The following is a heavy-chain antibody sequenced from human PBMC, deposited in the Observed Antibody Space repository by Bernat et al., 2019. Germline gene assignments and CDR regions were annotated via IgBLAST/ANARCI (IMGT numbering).Heavy chain of an antibody. CDR1: GFTFSSYA. D-gene: IGHD1-26*01. Sequence: EVQLLESGGGLVQPGGSLRLSCAASGFTFSSYAMNWVRQAPGKGLEWVSAISASGTSTYYADSVKGRFTISRDNSKNTLYLQMYSLRAEDTAVYYCAKAFLPGGKLIPWFDPWGQGTLVTVSS. V-gene: IGHV3-23*01. J-gene: IGHJ5*02. CDR2: ISASGTST. CDR3: AKAFLPGGKLIPWFDP.